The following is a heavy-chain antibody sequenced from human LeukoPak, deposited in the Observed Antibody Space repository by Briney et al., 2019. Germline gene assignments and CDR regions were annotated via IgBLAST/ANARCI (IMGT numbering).Heavy chain of an antibody. D-gene: IGHD4-17*01. V-gene: IGHV1-18*01. CDR3: TRDRDYGDYNTQDLFVY. CDR1: GYTFSNFG. Sequence: ASVKVSCKASGYTFSNFGISWVRQAPGQGLEWMGWISAYNGNTNYAQRLQGRVTMTTDTSTSTAYMELRSLRSDDTAVYYCTRDRDYGDYNTQDLFVYWGQGTLVTVSS. J-gene: IGHJ4*02. CDR2: ISAYNGNT.